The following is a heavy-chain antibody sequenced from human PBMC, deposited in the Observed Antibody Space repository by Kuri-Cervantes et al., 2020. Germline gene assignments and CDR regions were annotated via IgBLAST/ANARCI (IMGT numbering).Heavy chain of an antibody. CDR3: ASGIAGGGMDV. CDR1: GYTLTSYG. CDR2: ISAYNGNT. D-gene: IGHD6-13*01. Sequence: ASVKVSCKASGYTLTSYGISWVRQAPGQGLEWMGWISAYNGNTNYAQKLQGRVTMTRDTSISTAYMELSRLRSDDTAVYYCASGIAGGGMDVWGQGTTVTVSS. V-gene: IGHV1-18*01. J-gene: IGHJ6*02.